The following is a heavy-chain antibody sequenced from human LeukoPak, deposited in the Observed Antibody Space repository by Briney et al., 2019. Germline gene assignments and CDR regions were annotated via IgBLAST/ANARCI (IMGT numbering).Heavy chain of an antibody. D-gene: IGHD6-19*01. CDR2: INPNSGGT. CDR1: GDTLTDYY. CDR3: ARSRGWSNFDY. V-gene: IGHV1-2*06. Sequence: ASVEVSCKASGDTLTDYYIHWVRQAPGQGLEWMGRINPNSGGTNYAQKFQGRITMTRDTSIATAYMELSRLTSDDTAVYYCARSRGWSNFDYWGQGTLVTVSS. J-gene: IGHJ4*02.